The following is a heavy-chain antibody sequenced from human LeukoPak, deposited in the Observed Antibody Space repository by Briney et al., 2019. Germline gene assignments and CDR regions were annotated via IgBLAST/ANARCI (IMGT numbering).Heavy chain of an antibody. J-gene: IGHJ3*01. CDR2: ISDRDHNT. CDR3: AKGKSHWRDAFDA. V-gene: IGHV3-23*01. CDR1: GLTFSSYA. Sequence: GGSLRLSCAASGLTFSSYAMTWVRQAPGKGLEWVSSISDRDHNTYYADSVKGRFTISRDNSKNTLYLQLNSLRAEDTAVYYCAKGKSHWRDAFDAWGQGTMVTVSS. D-gene: IGHD1-1*01.